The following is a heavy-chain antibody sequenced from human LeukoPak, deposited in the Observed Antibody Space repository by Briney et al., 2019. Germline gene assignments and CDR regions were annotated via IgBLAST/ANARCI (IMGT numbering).Heavy chain of an antibody. CDR2: INPNSGGT. V-gene: IGHV1-2*02. Sequence: WASVKVSCKASGYTFTGYYMHWVRQAPGQGLEWMGWINPNSGGTNYAQKFQGRVTMTRDTSISTAYMELSRLRSDDTAVYYCARDDRYSSGWPFDYWGQGTLVTVSS. D-gene: IGHD6-19*01. CDR1: GYTFTGYY. J-gene: IGHJ4*02. CDR3: ARDDRYSSGWPFDY.